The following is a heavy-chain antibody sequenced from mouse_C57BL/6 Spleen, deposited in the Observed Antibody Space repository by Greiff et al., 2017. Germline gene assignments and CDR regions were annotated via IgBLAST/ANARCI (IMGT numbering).Heavy chain of an antibody. D-gene: IGHD2-4*01. V-gene: IGHV1-55*01. CDR1: GYTFTSYW. Sequence: QVQLQQPGAELVKPGASVKMSCKASGYTFTSYWITWVKQRPGQSLEWIGDIYPGSGSTIYNEKFKSKATLTVDTSSSTAYMQLSSLTSEDSAVYYCARRPDYDYTYFDYWGQGTTLTVSS. CDR3: ARRPDYDYTYFDY. CDR2: IYPGSGST. J-gene: IGHJ2*01.